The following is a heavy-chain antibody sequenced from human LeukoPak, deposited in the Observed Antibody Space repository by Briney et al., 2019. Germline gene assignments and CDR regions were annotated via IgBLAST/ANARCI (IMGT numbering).Heavy chain of an antibody. CDR1: GFTFSSYG. J-gene: IGHJ4*02. CDR2: IWYDGSNK. CDR3: ARVLRPYYDSSGPGDY. Sequence: PGGSLRLSCAASGFTFSSYGMHWVRQAPGKGLEWVAVIWYDGSNKYYADSVKGRFTISRDNSKNTLYLQMNSLRAEDTAVYYCARVLRPYYDSSGPGDYWGQGTLVTVSS. D-gene: IGHD3-22*01. V-gene: IGHV3-33*01.